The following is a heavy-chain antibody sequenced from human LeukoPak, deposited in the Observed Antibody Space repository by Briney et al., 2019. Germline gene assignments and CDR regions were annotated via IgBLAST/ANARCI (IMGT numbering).Heavy chain of an antibody. Sequence: GGSLRLSCAASGFTFSSYSMNWVRQAPGKGLEWVSSISSSSSYIYYADSVKGRFTISRDNAKNSLYLQMNSLRAEDTAVYYCARDSQYYYDNSGYYWIPYYFDYWGQGTLVTVSS. J-gene: IGHJ4*02. D-gene: IGHD3-22*01. V-gene: IGHV3-21*01. CDR3: ARDSQYYYDNSGYYWIPYYFDY. CDR1: GFTFSSYS. CDR2: ISSSSSYI.